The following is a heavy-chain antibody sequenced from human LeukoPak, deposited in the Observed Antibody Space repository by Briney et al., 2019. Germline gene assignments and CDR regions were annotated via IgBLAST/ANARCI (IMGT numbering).Heavy chain of an antibody. CDR1: GFTFSSYA. J-gene: IGHJ5*02. Sequence: GGSLRLSCAASGFTFSSYAMHWVRQAPGKGLEWVAVISYDGSKKFYADSVKGRFTLSRDNSRNTVNLQMNSLRAEDTAVYYCARDLGYSGSLYNWFDPWGQGTLVTVSS. V-gene: IGHV3-30*04. CDR3: ARDLGYSGSLYNWFDP. CDR2: ISYDGSKK. D-gene: IGHD1-26*01.